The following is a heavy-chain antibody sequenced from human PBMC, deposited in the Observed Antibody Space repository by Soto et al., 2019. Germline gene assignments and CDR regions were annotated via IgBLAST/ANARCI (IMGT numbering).Heavy chain of an antibody. CDR1: GGSISSSSYY. CDR2: IYYSGST. J-gene: IGHJ6*02. Sequence: PSETLSLTCTVSGGSISSSSYYWGWIRQPPGKGLEWIGSIYYSGSTYYNPSLKSRVTISVDTSKNQFSLKLSSVTAADTAVYYCARANYYYGMDVWGQGTTGTVS. CDR3: ARANYYYGMDV. V-gene: IGHV4-39*07.